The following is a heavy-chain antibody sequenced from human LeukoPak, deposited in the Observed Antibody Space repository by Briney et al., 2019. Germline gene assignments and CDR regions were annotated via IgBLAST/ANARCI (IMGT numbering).Heavy chain of an antibody. D-gene: IGHD6-19*01. CDR2: ISSSTLKI. Sequence: GGSLRLSCAASGFTFSKYAMTWVRQAPGKGLEWVSAISSSTLKIYYADSVKGRFTISRDNAKNSLYLQMNSLRAEDTALYHCASESVAGYFDYWGQGTLVTVSS. V-gene: IGHV3-21*04. J-gene: IGHJ4*02. CDR3: ASESVAGYFDY. CDR1: GFTFSKYA.